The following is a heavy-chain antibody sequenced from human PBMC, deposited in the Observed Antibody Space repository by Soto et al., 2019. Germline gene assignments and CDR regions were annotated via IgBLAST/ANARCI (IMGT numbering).Heavy chain of an antibody. J-gene: IGHJ3*02. D-gene: IGHD6-13*01. Sequence: QVQLQESGPGLVKPSQTLSLTCTVSGGSISSGGYYWSWIRQHPGKGLEWIGYISYSGRTYCNPSLKSRVTISVDTSKDQFSLKLSSVTAEDTAMYYCAREGAGPKGSSSWPDDAFDIWGQGTMVTVSS. CDR2: ISYSGRT. CDR3: AREGAGPKGSSSWPDDAFDI. V-gene: IGHV4-31*03. CDR1: GGSISSGGYY.